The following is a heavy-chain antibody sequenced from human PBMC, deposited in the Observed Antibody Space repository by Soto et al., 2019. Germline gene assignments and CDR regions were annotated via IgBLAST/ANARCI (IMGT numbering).Heavy chain of an antibody. CDR3: ARLPHSSSWYLSDY. CDR2: IYYSGST. Sequence: QLQLQESGPGLVKPSETLSLTCTVSGGSISSSSYYWGWIRQPPGKGLEWIGSIYYSGSTYYNPSLKSRVTISVYTSKNQFSLKLSSVTAADTAVYYCARLPHSSSWYLSDYWGQGTLVTVSS. D-gene: IGHD6-13*01. V-gene: IGHV4-39*01. CDR1: GGSISSSSYY. J-gene: IGHJ4*02.